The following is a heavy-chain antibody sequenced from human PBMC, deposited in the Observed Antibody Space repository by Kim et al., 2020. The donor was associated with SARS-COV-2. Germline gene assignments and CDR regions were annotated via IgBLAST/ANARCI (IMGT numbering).Heavy chain of an antibody. J-gene: IGHJ4*02. D-gene: IGHD3-10*01. CDR3: AKSRAGGYYGSRTYGVRDF. Sequence: GRFTISRDNPKNTLYLQMNSLRAEDTAVYYCAKSRAGGYYGSRTYGVRDFWGQGTLVTVSS. V-gene: IGHV3-23*01.